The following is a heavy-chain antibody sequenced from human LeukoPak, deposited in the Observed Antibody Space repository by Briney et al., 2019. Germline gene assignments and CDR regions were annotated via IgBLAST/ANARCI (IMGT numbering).Heavy chain of an antibody. CDR3: AKFNGPASPNWYFDL. Sequence: PGGSLRLSCAASGFTFSSYAMSWVRQAPGKGLEWVSAISGSGGSTYYADSVKGRFTISRDNSKNTLYLQVNSLRAEDTAVYYCAKFNGPASPNWYFDLWGRGTLVTVSS. J-gene: IGHJ2*01. D-gene: IGHD2-8*01. CDR2: ISGSGGST. V-gene: IGHV3-23*01. CDR1: GFTFSSYA.